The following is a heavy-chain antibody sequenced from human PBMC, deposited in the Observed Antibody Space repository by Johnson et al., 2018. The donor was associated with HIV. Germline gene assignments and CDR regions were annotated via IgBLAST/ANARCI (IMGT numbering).Heavy chain of an antibody. CDR1: GLNFSDYG. CDR2: ISFDGNNE. J-gene: IGHJ3*02. Sequence: QMQLVESGGGVVRPGTSVRVSCVVSGLNFSDYGFHWVRQAPGKGLEWVAVISFDGNNEYYAASVKGRSTISRDNSNNTLYLHMNSLRTEDTAVYFCVRGRITLKGVVLRGGAFDIWGQGTMVTVSS. CDR3: VRGRITLKGVVLRGGAFDI. D-gene: IGHD3-22*01. V-gene: IGHV3-30-3*01.